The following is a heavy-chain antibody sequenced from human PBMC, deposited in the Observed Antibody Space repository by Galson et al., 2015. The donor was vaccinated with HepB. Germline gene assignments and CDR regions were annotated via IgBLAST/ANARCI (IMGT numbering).Heavy chain of an antibody. CDR1: GYTFSNYG. V-gene: IGHV1-18*04. CDR2: SSAYSGNT. J-gene: IGHJ4*02. D-gene: IGHD3-22*01. Sequence: SVKVSCKASGYTFSNYGFSWVRQAPGQGPEWMGWSSAYSGNTNYAQKFQGRVTMTTDTSARTAYMELRSLRSDDTAVYYCVRDLGYDDPIRHLAVDYYFDYWGQGTLVTVSS. CDR3: VRDLGYDDPIRHLAVDYYFDY.